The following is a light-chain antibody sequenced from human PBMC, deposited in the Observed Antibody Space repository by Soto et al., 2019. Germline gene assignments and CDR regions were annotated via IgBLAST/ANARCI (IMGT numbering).Light chain of an antibody. Sequence: SGLSQPGSVSCSPGQSITISCTGTSSDVGNYKYVSWYQQHPGKAPKLMIYEVSNRPSGVSNRFSGSKSGNTASLTISGLQAEDETDYYCFSYTSSGTYVFGTGTKVTVL. CDR1: SSDVGNYKY. CDR2: EVS. V-gene: IGLV2-14*01. CDR3: FSYTSSGTYV. J-gene: IGLJ1*01.